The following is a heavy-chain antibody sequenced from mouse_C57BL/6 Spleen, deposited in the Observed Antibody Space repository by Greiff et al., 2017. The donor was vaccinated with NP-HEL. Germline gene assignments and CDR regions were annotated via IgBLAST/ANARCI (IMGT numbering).Heavy chain of an antibody. Sequence: EVQVVESEGGLVQPGSSMKLSCTASGFTFSDYYMAWVRQVPEKGLEWVANINYDGSSTYYLDSLKSRFIISRDNAKNILYLQMSSLKSEDTATYYCARAVVPYWYFDVWGTGTTVTVSS. J-gene: IGHJ1*03. D-gene: IGHD1-1*01. V-gene: IGHV5-16*01. CDR3: ARAVVPYWYFDV. CDR1: GFTFSDYY. CDR2: INYDGSST.